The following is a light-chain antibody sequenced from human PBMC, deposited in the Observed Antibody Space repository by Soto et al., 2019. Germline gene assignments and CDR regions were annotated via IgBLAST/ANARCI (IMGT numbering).Light chain of an antibody. J-gene: IGKJ2*01. CDR3: QHRSNWPPYT. CDR2: DAS. V-gene: IGKV3-11*01. Sequence: EIVLTQSPAILSLSPGERATLSCRASQSVSSYLAWYQQKPGQAPRLLIYDASNRATGIPSRFSGSESGTDFTLPISSLEPGDFAVYYCQHRSNWPPYTFGQGTKLELK. CDR1: QSVSSY.